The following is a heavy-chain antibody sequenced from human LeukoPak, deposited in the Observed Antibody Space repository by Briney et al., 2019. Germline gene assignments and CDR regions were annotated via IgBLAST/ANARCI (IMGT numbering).Heavy chain of an antibody. Sequence: ASVKVSCKASGYTFTTYGITWVRQAPGQGLEWMGWISAYNGNTNYAQKLQGRVTMTTDTSTSTAYMELRSLRSEDTAVYYCARGRSGGRNSGSWLHFDYWGQGTLVTVSS. CDR1: GYTFTTYG. V-gene: IGHV1-18*01. CDR3: ARGRSGGRNSGSWLHFDY. D-gene: IGHD1-26*01. J-gene: IGHJ4*02. CDR2: ISAYNGNT.